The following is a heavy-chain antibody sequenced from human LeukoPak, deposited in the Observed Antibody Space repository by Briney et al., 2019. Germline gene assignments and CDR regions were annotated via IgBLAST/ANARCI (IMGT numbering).Heavy chain of an antibody. CDR1: GGSISRYY. CDR3: ARTQPVGSYYYYYMDV. Sequence: ASETLSLTCTVSGGSISRYYWSWIRQPPGKGLEWIGYIYYSGSTNYNPSLKSRVTISVDTSKNQFSLKLSSVTAADTAVYYCARTQPVGSYYYYYMDVWGKGTTVTVSS. D-gene: IGHD1-14*01. V-gene: IGHV4-59*01. CDR2: IYYSGST. J-gene: IGHJ6*03.